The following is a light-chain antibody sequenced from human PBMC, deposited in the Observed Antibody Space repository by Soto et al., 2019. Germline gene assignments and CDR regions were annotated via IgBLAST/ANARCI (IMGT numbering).Light chain of an antibody. CDR3: HQDFNLPWT. CDR1: QSVSSSY. Sequence: IVMTQSPVTLSVSPGGRATLSCRASQSVSSSYLAWYQQKPGQAPRLLIYGASSRATGIPDRFSGSGSGTDFTLTISSLQPEDFAVYFCHQDFNLPWTFGQGTMVDIK. J-gene: IGKJ1*01. CDR2: GAS. V-gene: IGKV3D-7*01.